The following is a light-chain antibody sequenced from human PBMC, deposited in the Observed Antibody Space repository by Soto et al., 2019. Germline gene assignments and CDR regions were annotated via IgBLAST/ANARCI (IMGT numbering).Light chain of an antibody. CDR2: GAS. V-gene: IGKV3-11*01. CDR1: QSLSKS. J-gene: IGKJ4*02. Sequence: ESVLAHSQTTLSWSAAERSTLSCMASQSLSKSLVWYQQKPGQAPRLLSDGASNRATGIPARFSGSGSGTDFTLTISSLEPEDFAVYLCQQRSSWLLTFGGGTKVDIK. CDR3: QQRSSWLLT.